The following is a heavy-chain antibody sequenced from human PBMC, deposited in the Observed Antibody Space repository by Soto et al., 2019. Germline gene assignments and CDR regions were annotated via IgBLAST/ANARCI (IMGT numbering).Heavy chain of an antibody. CDR1: GGSISSGGYS. J-gene: IGHJ6*02. CDR2: IYYSGST. V-gene: IGHV4-61*08. Sequence: SETLSLTCAVSGGSISSGGYSWSWIRQPPGKGLEWIGYIYYSGSTNYNPSLKSRVTISVDTSKNQFSLKLSSVTAADTAVYYCARDLRLQTDYYYYGMDVWGQGTTVTVSS. D-gene: IGHD4-4*01. CDR3: ARDLRLQTDYYYYGMDV.